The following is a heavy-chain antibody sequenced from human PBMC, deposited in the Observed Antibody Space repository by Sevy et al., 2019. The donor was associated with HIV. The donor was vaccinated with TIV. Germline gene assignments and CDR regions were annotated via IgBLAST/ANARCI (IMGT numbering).Heavy chain of an antibody. CDR3: AKVLNPALESMMEATVRSLKGFDV. CDR2: ISGFGNT. V-gene: IGHV3-23*01. J-gene: IGHJ3*01. CDR1: GFTFNTHV. Sequence: GGSLRLSCAASGFTFNTHVMNWVRQAPGKGLEWVPSISGFGNTYYADSVRGRFTISRDNAKNTLYLQMNSLRADDTAVYYCAKVLNPALESMMEATVRSLKGFDVWGQGTMVTVSS. D-gene: IGHD3-22*01.